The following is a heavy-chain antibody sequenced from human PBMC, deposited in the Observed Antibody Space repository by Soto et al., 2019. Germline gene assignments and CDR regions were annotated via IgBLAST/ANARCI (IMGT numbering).Heavy chain of an antibody. Sequence: PGGSLRLSCAASGFTFSNYGMHWVRQAPGKGLEWVAIIWHDGNNKYYADSVRGRFIISRDNSKNRLYLQMNSLRAEDTAAYYCASDLVGASDSYGLDVWGQGTPVTVS. CDR2: IWHDGNNK. CDR1: GFTFSNYG. D-gene: IGHD1-26*01. J-gene: IGHJ6*02. CDR3: ASDLVGASDSYGLDV. V-gene: IGHV3-33*01.